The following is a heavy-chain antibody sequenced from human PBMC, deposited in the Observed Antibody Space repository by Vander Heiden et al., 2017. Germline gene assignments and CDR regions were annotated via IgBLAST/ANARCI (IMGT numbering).Heavy chain of an antibody. V-gene: IGHV3-15*01. CDR1: GFTFSKCW. Sequence: EVQLVESGGGLVEPGGSLTLSCAISGFTFSKCWMSWVRQTSAKGLEWVGRIKSRKDGGTTDYAAPVTGRFTISRDDSQNMLYLRMNGLKTEDTALYYCTTDRGIGPRPLFDSWGQGIPVTVSS. D-gene: IGHD6-6*01. J-gene: IGHJ4*02. CDR2: IKSRKDGGTT. CDR3: TTDRGIGPRPLFDS.